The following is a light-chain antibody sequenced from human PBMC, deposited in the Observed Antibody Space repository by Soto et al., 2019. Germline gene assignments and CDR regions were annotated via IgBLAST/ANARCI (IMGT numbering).Light chain of an antibody. CDR2: EVT. J-gene: IGLJ1*01. Sequence: QSALTQPASVSGSPGQSISISCTGTSSDVGVYNYVSWYQQHPGKAPKLMIYEVTSRPSGVSNRFSASKSGNTASLSISGLQAEDEADYYCSSYTSNSTYVFGAGTKVTV. CDR3: SSYTSNSTYV. CDR1: SSDVGVYNY. V-gene: IGLV2-14*01.